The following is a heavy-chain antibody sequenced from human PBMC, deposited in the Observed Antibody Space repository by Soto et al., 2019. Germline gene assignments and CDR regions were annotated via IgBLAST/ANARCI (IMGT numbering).Heavy chain of an antibody. CDR3: ARDMVIGNYYDSSATDY. CDR2: INAGNGNT. J-gene: IGHJ4*02. Sequence: ASVKVSCKASGYTFTKYSMHWVRQAPGQRLEWMVWINAGNGNTEYSQRFQGRVTMTTDTSTSTAYMELRSLRSDDTAVYYCARDMVIGNYYDSSATDYWGQGTLVTVSS. V-gene: IGHV1-3*01. D-gene: IGHD3-22*01. CDR1: GYTFTKYS.